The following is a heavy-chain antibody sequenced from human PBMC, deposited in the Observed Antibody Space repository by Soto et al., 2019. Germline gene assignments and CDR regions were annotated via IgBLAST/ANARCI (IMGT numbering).Heavy chain of an antibody. CDR3: ARSIRGPRRFNGMDV. CDR1: GFSLTRPGIC. J-gene: IGHJ6*02. CDR2: IERDDDDK. Sequence: SGPTLVNRTHTLTLTCRFSGFSLTRPGICVSLILQPPGKALEWLALIERDDDDKYYSTSLKTRLTISKDTRKNQVVLTMANMDPADTGTYYCARSIRGPRRFNGMDVWGQGTTVTV. D-gene: IGHD1-20*01. V-gene: IGHV2-70*13.